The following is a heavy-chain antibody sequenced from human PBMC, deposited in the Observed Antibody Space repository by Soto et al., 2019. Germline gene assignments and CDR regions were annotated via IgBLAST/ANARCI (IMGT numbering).Heavy chain of an antibody. CDR1: GGSFSGYY. Sequence: SETLSLTCAVYGGSFSGYYWSWIRQPPGKGLEWIGEINHSGSTNYNPSLKSRVTISVDTSKNQFSLKLSSVTAADTAVYYCARVNGGWYAFDIWGQGTMVTVSS. CDR3: ARVNGGWYAFDI. J-gene: IGHJ3*02. CDR2: INHSGST. D-gene: IGHD6-19*01. V-gene: IGHV4-34*01.